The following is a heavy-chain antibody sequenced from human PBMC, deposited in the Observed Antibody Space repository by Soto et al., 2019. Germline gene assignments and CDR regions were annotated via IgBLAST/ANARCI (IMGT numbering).Heavy chain of an antibody. Sequence: QITLKESGPTLVKPTQTLTLTCTCSGFSVRSSGVAVGWIRQPPGKALEWLALIYWDDDKRYSPSLKSRLTITRDNSNNQVVLTMTNMDPVDTGTYYCAHGGISINHGYEFWGQGPLVTVPS. CDR2: IYWDDDK. CDR3: AHGGISINHGYEF. V-gene: IGHV2-5*02. D-gene: IGHD2-2*03. J-gene: IGHJ4*02. CDR1: GFSVRSSGVA.